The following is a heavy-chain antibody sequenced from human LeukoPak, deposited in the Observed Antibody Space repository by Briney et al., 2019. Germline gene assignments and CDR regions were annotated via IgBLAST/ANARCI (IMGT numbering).Heavy chain of an antibody. CDR1: GGSISSYY. CDR3: AKAVAAAGRFGFDP. D-gene: IGHD6-13*01. V-gene: IGHV4-59*01. Sequence: SETLSLTCTVSGGSISSYYWSWIRQPPGKGLEWIGYIYNSGSTNYNPSLQSRVTISVDTSKNQFSLRLTSVTAADTAVYYCAKAVAAAGRFGFDPWGQGTLVTVSS. J-gene: IGHJ5*02. CDR2: IYNSGST.